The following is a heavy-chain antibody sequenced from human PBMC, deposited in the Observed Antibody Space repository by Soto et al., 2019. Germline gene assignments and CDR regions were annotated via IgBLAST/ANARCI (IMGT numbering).Heavy chain of an antibody. V-gene: IGHV3-30*18. CDR3: AKDMRYYDILGGGYCMDV. Sequence: QVQLVESGGGVVQPGRSLRLSCAASGFTFSSYGMHWVRQAPGKGLGWVEVITYDGSNKYYADSVKGRFTISRDNSKNKLYLQINRLRAEDTAVYYGAKDMRYYDILGGGYCMDVWGQGTTVTVSS. CDR2: ITYDGSNK. J-gene: IGHJ6*02. D-gene: IGHD3-9*01. CDR1: GFTFSSYG.